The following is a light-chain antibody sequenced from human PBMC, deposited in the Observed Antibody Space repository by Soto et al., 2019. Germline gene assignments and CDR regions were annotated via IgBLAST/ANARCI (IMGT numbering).Light chain of an antibody. V-gene: IGKV3D-20*02. CDR3: QHGYVAPYS. J-gene: IGKJ2*03. CDR1: QSLSNNY. CDR2: DAS. Sequence: EIVLTQSPDTLSLSPGERATLSCRASQSLSNNYLAWYQQKPGQAPRLLIYDASTRATGIPDRFSGGGSGTDFTLSISRLKPEDFATYYCQHGYVAPYSFGQGTKVDI.